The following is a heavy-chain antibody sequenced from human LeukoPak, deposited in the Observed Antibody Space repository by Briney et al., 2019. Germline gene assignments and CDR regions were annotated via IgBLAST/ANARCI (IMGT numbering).Heavy chain of an antibody. D-gene: IGHD2-15*01. Sequence: SETLSLTCTVSGGSISSYYWSWIRQPPGKGLEWIGYIYYSGSTNYNPSLKSRVTISVDTSKNQFSLKLSSVTAAATAVDYCARAPRWGCSGGSCYLDYWGQGTLVTVSS. V-gene: IGHV4-59*01. CDR2: IYYSGST. CDR3: ARAPRWGCSGGSCYLDY. CDR1: GGSISSYY. J-gene: IGHJ4*02.